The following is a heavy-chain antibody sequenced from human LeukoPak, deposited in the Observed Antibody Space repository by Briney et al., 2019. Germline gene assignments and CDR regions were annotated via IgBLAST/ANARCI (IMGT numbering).Heavy chain of an antibody. Sequence: SETLSLTSAVSGGSISSGGYSWSWIRQPPGKGLEWIGYIYHSGSTYYNPSLKSRVTISVDRSKNQFSLKLSSVTAADTAVYYCARDSGWYDSSGYPAREYRYFDLWGRGTLVTVSS. D-gene: IGHD3-22*01. CDR1: GGSISSGGYS. CDR2: IYHSGST. J-gene: IGHJ2*01. V-gene: IGHV4-30-2*01. CDR3: ARDSGWYDSSGYPAREYRYFDL.